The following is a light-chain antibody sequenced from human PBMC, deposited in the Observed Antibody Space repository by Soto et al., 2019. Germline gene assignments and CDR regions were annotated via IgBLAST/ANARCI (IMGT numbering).Light chain of an antibody. V-gene: IGKV1-5*01. CDR2: GAS. CDR3: QQYNSYPYT. Sequence: DIQLTQSPSTLSASVGDRVTITCRASQTISTFLAWYQQKPGKAPHLLIYGASSLQSGVPSRFSGSGSGTEFTLTISSLQPDDFATYYCQQYNSYPYTFGQGTKLEIK. J-gene: IGKJ2*01. CDR1: QTISTF.